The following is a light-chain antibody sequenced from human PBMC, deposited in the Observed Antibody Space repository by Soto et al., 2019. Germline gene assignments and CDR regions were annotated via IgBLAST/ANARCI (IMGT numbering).Light chain of an antibody. Sequence: EIVLTQSPGSLSLSPGEGATLSCWASQSVSSSYLAWYQQKPGQAPRLLIYGASARATGIPDRFSGSGSGTDFTLTISRLEPEEFAVYYCQQYGSSPRTFGQGTKVDIK. J-gene: IGKJ1*01. CDR1: QSVSSSY. CDR2: GAS. V-gene: IGKV3-20*01. CDR3: QQYGSSPRT.